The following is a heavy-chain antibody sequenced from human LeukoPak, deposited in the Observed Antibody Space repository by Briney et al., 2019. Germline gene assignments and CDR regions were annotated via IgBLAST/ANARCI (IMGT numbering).Heavy chain of an antibody. J-gene: IGHJ4*02. CDR2: INPNSGGT. CDR3: AREERNYYGSGSYAFDY. V-gene: IGHV1-2*02. Sequence: AASVKVSCKASGYTFTGYYMHWVRQAPGQGLEWMGWINPNSGGTNYAQKFQGRVTMTRDTSTSTAYMELSRLRSDDTAVYYCAREERNYYGSGSYAFDYWGQGTLVTVSS. CDR1: GYTFTGYY. D-gene: IGHD3-10*01.